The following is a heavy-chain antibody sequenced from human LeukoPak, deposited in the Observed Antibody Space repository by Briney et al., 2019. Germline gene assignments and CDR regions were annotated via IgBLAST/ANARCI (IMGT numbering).Heavy chain of an antibody. CDR1: GFTSSSYK. CDR2: VSKSGGTM. J-gene: IGHJ3*02. CDR3: ATAVI. Sequence: GGSLRLSCEASGFTSSSYKMNWFRKAPGRGLEWVSYVSKSGGTMKNADSVKGRFTVSRDNAKNSLYLQMNSLTAEDTAVYYCATAVIRGRGTMVTVSS. V-gene: IGHV3-48*03.